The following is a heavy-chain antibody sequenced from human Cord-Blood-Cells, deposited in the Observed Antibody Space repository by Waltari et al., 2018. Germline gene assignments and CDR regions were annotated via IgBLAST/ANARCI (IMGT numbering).Heavy chain of an antibody. J-gene: IGHJ6*02. V-gene: IGHV3-13*01. CDR2: IGTAGDT. CDR3: ARSLAAGNRLGPYYYGMDV. D-gene: IGHD6-13*01. CDR1: GFTFRSYH. Sequence: EVQLVVSGGGLVQPGGYLRLYCAAYGFTFRSYHLHWVGQATGHGLEWVSSIGTAGDTYYPGSVKGRFTISRENAKNSLYLQMNSLRAGDTAVYYCARSLAAGNRLGPYYYGMDVWGQGTTVTVSS.